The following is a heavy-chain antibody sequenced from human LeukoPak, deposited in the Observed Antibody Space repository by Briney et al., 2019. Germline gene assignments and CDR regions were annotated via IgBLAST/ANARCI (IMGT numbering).Heavy chain of an antibody. Sequence: ASVKVSCKASGYTFTGYYMHWVRQAPGQGLEWMGWINPNSAGTNYAQKFQGRVTMTRDTSISTAYMELSRLRSDDTAVYYCARVRIAVAGKRGDYYYYGMDVWGQGTTVTVSS. CDR1: GYTFTGYY. J-gene: IGHJ6*02. D-gene: IGHD6-19*01. CDR2: INPNSAGT. CDR3: ARVRIAVAGKRGDYYYYGMDV. V-gene: IGHV1-2*02.